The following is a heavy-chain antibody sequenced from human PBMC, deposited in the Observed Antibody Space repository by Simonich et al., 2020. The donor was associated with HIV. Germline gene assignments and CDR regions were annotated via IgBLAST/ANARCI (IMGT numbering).Heavy chain of an antibody. V-gene: IGHV3-49*04. CDR1: GLTFGDYA. D-gene: IGHD6-13*01. CDR3: TRIRSGSHSSSYDLEERNLLDY. J-gene: IGHJ4*02. Sequence: EVQLVESGGGLVQPGRSLRLSCTASGLTFGDYAKNWVRQAQGKGLEWVGFIRSKAYGGTTEYAASVKGRFTISSDDSKSIAYLQMNSLKTEDTAVYYCTRIRSGSHSSSYDLEERNLLDYWGQGTLVTVSS. CDR2: IRSKAYGGTT.